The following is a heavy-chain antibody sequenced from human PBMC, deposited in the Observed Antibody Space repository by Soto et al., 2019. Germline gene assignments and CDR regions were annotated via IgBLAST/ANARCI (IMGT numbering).Heavy chain of an antibody. CDR3: ARGTNAVVTGNSFEI. J-gene: IGHJ3*02. V-gene: IGHV4-59*01. Sequence: SETLSLTCTVSGGSISSYYWSWIRQPPGKGLEWIGYIYYSGSTNYNPSLKSRVTISVDTSKNQFSLKLSSVTAADKAVYYCARGTNAVVTGNSFEIWGRVTMVTVSS. CDR2: IYYSGST. CDR1: GGSISSYY. D-gene: IGHD2-21*02.